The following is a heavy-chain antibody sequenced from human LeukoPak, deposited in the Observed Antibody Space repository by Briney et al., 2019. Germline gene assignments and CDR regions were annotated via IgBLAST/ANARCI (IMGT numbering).Heavy chain of an antibody. Sequence: GRSLRLSCSASGFIFNMFGMHWFRQAPGKGLEWVAVISYDGSNKYYADSVKGRFTISRDNSKNTLYLQMNSLRAEDTAVYYCARDGEICGGDCYPTDMGYYFDYWGQGTLVTVSS. CDR1: GFIFNMFG. CDR3: ARDGEICGGDCYPTDMGYYFDY. J-gene: IGHJ4*02. V-gene: IGHV3-30*04. CDR2: ISYDGSNK. D-gene: IGHD2-21*02.